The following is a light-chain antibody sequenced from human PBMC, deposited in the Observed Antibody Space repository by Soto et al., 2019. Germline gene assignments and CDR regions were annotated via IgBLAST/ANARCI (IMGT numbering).Light chain of an antibody. V-gene: IGKV3-15*01. Sequence: EVVMTQSPATLSVSPGEGATLSCRASQSVSSLLAWYQQKPGQAPRLLIYGASTRATGIPARFSGSGSETEFALTISSLQSEDFAVYYCQQCLHWPITFGQGTRLDIK. CDR1: QSVSSL. CDR3: QQCLHWPIT. CDR2: GAS. J-gene: IGKJ5*01.